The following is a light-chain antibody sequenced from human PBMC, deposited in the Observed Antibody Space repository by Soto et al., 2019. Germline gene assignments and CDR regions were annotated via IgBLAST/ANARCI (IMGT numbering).Light chain of an antibody. CDR3: QQYGSSPRT. CDR1: QSVSSSY. Sequence: EIVLTQSPGTLSLSPGERATLSCRASQSVSSSYLAWYQQKPGQAPRLLMYDISSRATGISDRFSGSGSGTDFTLTISRLEPEDFAMYYCQQYGSSPRTFGQGTKVDIK. J-gene: IGKJ1*01. CDR2: DIS. V-gene: IGKV3-20*01.